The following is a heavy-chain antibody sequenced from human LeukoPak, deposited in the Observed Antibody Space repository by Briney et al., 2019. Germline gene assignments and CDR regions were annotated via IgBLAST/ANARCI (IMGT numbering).Heavy chain of an antibody. Sequence: SETLSLTCTVSGGSISGYYWSWIRQPPGKGLEWIGYIYYSGSTNYNPSLKSRVTISVDTSKNQFSLKLSSVTAADTAVYYCARVQLSGSYLSYQQLDYWGQGTLVTVSS. J-gene: IGHJ4*02. D-gene: IGHD1-26*01. CDR2: IYYSGST. V-gene: IGHV4-59*01. CDR1: GGSISGYY. CDR3: ARVQLSGSYLSYQQLDY.